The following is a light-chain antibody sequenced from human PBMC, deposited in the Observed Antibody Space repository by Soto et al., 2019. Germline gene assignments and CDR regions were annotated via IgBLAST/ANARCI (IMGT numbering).Light chain of an antibody. Sequence: QSALTHPASVSGSPGQSITISCTGTSSDVGGFNYVSWYQQHPGKAPKLMIYDVTNRPSGVSYRFSGSKSGNTASLTISGLQAEDEADYYCNSYTSSSTYVFGTGTQLPVL. CDR1: SSDVGGFNY. V-gene: IGLV2-14*03. CDR2: DVT. CDR3: NSYTSSSTYV. J-gene: IGLJ1*01.